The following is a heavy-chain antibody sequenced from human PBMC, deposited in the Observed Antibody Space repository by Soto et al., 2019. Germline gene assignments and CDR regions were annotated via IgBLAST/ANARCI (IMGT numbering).Heavy chain of an antibody. CDR3: ARGETQQQRDY. Sequence: QVQLQESGPGLVKPSGTLSLTCAVSGDSISSDKWWSWVRQPPGKGLEWIGEIYHSGSTKYNPSLEXRXXXSXXRSKNQSSPQLHSVTDADTAVYYSARGETQQQRDYWGQGTLVTVSS. D-gene: IGHD6-25*01. J-gene: IGHJ4*02. CDR2: IYHSGST. V-gene: IGHV4-4*02. CDR1: GDSISSDKW.